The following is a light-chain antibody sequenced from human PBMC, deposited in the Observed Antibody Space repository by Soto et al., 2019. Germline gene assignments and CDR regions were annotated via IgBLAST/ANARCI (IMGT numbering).Light chain of an antibody. CDR3: VSFAGGTYV. Sequence: QSVLTQPPSASGSPGQSVTISCTGTSSDVGAYIFVSWYQQHPGKAPKLMVYDVNRRPPGVPDRFFGSKSGNTASLTVPGLQAEGEADYYCVSFAGGTYVFGTGTKVTVL. J-gene: IGLJ1*01. V-gene: IGLV2-8*01. CDR2: DVN. CDR1: SSDVGAYIF.